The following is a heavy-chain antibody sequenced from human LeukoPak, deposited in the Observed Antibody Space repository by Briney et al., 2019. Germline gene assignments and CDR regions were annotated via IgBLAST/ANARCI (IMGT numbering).Heavy chain of an antibody. CDR3: AKVSEYCSSTSCYTRNYYYGMDV. D-gene: IGHD2-2*02. Sequence: TGGSLRLSCAASGFTFSSYGMHWVRQAPGKGLEWVAVISYDGSNKYYADSVKGRFTISRDNSKNTLYLQMNSLRAEDTAVYYCAKVSEYCSSTSCYTRNYYYGMDVWGQGTTVTVSS. V-gene: IGHV3-30*18. CDR2: ISYDGSNK. CDR1: GFTFSSYG. J-gene: IGHJ6*02.